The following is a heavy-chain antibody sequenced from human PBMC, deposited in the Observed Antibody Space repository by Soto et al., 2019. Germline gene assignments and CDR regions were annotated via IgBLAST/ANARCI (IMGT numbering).Heavy chain of an antibody. D-gene: IGHD3-10*01. V-gene: IGHV4-59*06. Sequence: SETLSLTCTVSGGSISSYYWSWIRQPPGKGLEWIGYIYYSGSTYYNPSLKSRVTISVDTSKNQFSLKLSSVTAADAAVYYCTSRKSSPYFDYWGQGTLVTVSS. CDR2: IYYSGST. CDR3: TSRKSSPYFDY. J-gene: IGHJ4*02. CDR1: GGSISSYY.